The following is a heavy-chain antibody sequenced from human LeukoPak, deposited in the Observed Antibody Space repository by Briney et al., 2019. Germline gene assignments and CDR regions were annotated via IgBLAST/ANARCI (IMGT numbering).Heavy chain of an antibody. Sequence: SETLSLTCTVSGGFITSSSYYWGWIRQPPGKGLEWIGTIYYSGSTNYNPSLKSRVTISVDTSKNQFSLKLSSVTAADTAVYYCARHLLRTSTSFDYWDQGNLVTVSS. V-gene: IGHV4-39*01. CDR3: ARHLLRTSTSFDY. D-gene: IGHD1-14*01. J-gene: IGHJ4*02. CDR1: GGFITSSSYY. CDR2: IYYSGST.